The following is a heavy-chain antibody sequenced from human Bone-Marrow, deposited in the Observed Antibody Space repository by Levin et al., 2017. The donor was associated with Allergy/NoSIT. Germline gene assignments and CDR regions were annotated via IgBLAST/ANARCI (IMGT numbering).Heavy chain of an antibody. V-gene: IGHV3-7*01. CDR2: IKKDGTNK. CDR3: ATEGGGSGDFHH. J-gene: IGHJ1*01. Sequence: LSLTCVASGFTFSNSWMTWVRQAPGKGLEWVANIKKDGTNKYYAASVRGRFTISRDNAKNSLFLRMNRLRGEDTAVYYCATEGGGSGDFHHWGQGTLVTVSS. D-gene: IGHD6-19*01. CDR1: GFTFSNSW.